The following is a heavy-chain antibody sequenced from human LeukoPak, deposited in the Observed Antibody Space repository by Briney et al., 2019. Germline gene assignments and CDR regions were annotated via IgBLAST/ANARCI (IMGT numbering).Heavy chain of an antibody. Sequence: PGGSLRLSCAASGFTFSSYAMSWVRQAPGKGLEWVSTISGSDGSTYYADSVKGRFTISRDNSKNTLFMQMNNLRDEDTAIYYCAKGVGSGWYPSIWDYWGQATLVTVSS. CDR1: GFTFSSYA. V-gene: IGHV3-23*01. J-gene: IGHJ4*02. D-gene: IGHD6-19*01. CDR2: ISGSDGST. CDR3: AKGVGSGWYPSIWDY.